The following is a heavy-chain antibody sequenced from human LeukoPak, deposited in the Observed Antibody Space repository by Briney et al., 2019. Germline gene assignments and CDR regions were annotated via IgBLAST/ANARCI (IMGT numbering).Heavy chain of an antibody. Sequence: ASVKVSCKASGYTFTNYDTNWVRQATGQGLEWMGWMNPNSGNTGYAQKFQGRVTITRNTSLSTAYMELSSLRSEDTAVYYCARDFAYDSSGYFGYWGQGALVTVSS. CDR3: ARDFAYDSSGYFGY. CDR2: MNPNSGNT. V-gene: IGHV1-8*03. J-gene: IGHJ4*02. D-gene: IGHD3-22*01. CDR1: GYTFTNYD.